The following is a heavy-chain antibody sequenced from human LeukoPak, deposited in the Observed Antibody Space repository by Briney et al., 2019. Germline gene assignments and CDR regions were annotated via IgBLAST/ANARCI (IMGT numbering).Heavy chain of an antibody. CDR1: GFTFSAYS. D-gene: IGHD1-20*01. Sequence: PGGSLRLSCVASGFTFSAYSMNWLRQAPGRGLEWLSYISSGSRTIYYADSVKGRFTIFRDNAQNSLFFQMNSLRVDDTAVYYCARESITGYRDFDYWGQGTLITVSS. CDR3: ARESITGYRDFDY. J-gene: IGHJ4*02. CDR2: ISSGSRTI. V-gene: IGHV3-48*01.